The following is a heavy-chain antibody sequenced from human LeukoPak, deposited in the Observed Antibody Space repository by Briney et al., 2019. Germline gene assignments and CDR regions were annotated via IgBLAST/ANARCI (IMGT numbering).Heavy chain of an antibody. Sequence: GASVKVSCKASGYTFTGYYMHWVRQAPGQGLEWMGWINPNSGGTNYAQKFQGRVTMTRDTSISTAYMELSRLRSDDTAVYYCARGPIVVVPAAMFDYYYYYYYMDVWGKGTTVTVSS. CDR3: ARGPIVVVPAAMFDYYYYYYYMDV. CDR1: GYTFTGYY. V-gene: IGHV1-2*02. CDR2: INPNSGGT. D-gene: IGHD2-2*01. J-gene: IGHJ6*03.